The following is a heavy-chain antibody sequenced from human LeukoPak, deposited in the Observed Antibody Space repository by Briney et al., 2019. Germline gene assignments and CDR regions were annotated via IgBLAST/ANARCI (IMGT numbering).Heavy chain of an antibody. CDR3: AKDWTSLRYFDWGHFDY. D-gene: IGHD3-9*01. J-gene: IGHJ4*02. CDR2: ISYDGSKR. Sequence: GGSLRLSCAASGFTFSSYAMHWVRQAPGKGLEWVAVISYDGSKRYYADSVKGRFTISRDNSKNTLYLQMNSLRAEDTAVYYCAKDWTSLRYFDWGHFDYWGQGTLVTVSS. CDR1: GFTFSSYA. V-gene: IGHV3-30-3*01.